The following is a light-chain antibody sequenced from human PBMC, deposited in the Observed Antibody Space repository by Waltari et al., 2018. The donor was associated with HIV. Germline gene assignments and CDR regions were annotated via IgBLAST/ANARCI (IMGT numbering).Light chain of an antibody. CDR3: CSYAGSGSWV. CDR1: GSDVGVYNL. J-gene: IGLJ3*02. Sequence: QSALTQPASVSGSPGQSITFSCTGTGSDVGVYNLVSWYQQHPGKAPRLIIYEDTKRPSGVSKRFSCSKSGNTASLTISGLQTEDEGDYYCCSYAGSGSWVFGGVTKLTVL. V-gene: IGLV2-23*01. CDR2: EDT.